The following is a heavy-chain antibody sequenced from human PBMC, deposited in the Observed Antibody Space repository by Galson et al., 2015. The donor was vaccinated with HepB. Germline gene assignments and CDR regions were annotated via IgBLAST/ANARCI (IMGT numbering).Heavy chain of an antibody. J-gene: IGHJ3*02. D-gene: IGHD3-22*01. V-gene: IGHV7-4-1*02. CDR3: ASPTHYYYDSSGYHDAFNI. Sequence: SVKVSCKASGYTFTSYAMNWVRQAPGQGLEWMGWINTNTGNPTYAQGFTGRFVFSLDTSVSTAYLQISSLKAEDTAVYYCASPTHYYYDSSGYHDAFNIWGQGTMVTVSS. CDR1: GYTFTSYA. CDR2: INTNTGNP.